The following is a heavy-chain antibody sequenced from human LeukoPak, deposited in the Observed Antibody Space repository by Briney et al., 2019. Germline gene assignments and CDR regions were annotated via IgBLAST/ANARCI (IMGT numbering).Heavy chain of an antibody. D-gene: IGHD6-6*01. CDR1: GFTFDDYA. Sequence: PGRSLRLSCAASGFTFDDYAMHWVRQAPGKGLEWVSGISWNSGSIGYADSVKGRFTISRDNAKNSLYLQMNSLRAEDTALYYCAKAYSSSLLFLYYMDVWGKGTTVTVSS. J-gene: IGHJ6*03. CDR2: ISWNSGSI. V-gene: IGHV3-9*01. CDR3: AKAYSSSLLFLYYMDV.